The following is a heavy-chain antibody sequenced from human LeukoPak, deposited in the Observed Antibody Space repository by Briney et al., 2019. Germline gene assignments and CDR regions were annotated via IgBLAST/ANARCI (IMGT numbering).Heavy chain of an antibody. CDR1: GGSFNDYY. CDR3: ARLDFWSGYYFDY. CDR2: INHSGST. J-gene: IGHJ4*02. D-gene: IGHD3-3*01. Sequence: SETLSLTCAVYGGSFNDYYWSWIRQPPGKGLEWIGEINHSGSTNYNPSLKSRVIISEDTSKSQFSLKLRSVTAADTAVYYCARLDFWSGYYFDYWGQGTLVTVSS. V-gene: IGHV4-34*01.